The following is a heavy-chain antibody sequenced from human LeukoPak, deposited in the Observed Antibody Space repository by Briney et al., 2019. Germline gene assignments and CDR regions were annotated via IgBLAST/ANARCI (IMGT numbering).Heavy chain of an antibody. V-gene: IGHV5-51*01. CDR3: ARQRTVASTKGFVDY. CDR2: IYPGDSDT. CDR1: GYNFAKYW. J-gene: IGHJ4*02. D-gene: IGHD2-15*01. Sequence: GESLKISCQGSGYNFAKYWIGWVRQMPGKGLEWMGIIYPGDSDTRYSPSFQGQVTISADKSISTAYLQWSSLKASDTAMYYCARQRTVASTKGFVDYWGQGTLVTVSS.